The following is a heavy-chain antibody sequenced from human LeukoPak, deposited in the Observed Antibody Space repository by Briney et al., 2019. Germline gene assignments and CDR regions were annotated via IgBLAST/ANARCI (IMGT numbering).Heavy chain of an antibody. CDR1: GFTFSSYA. CDR2: ISGSGGST. Sequence: GGSLRLSCAASGFTFSSYAVSWVRQAPGKGLEWVSAISGSGGSTYYADSVKGRFTISRDNSKNTLYLQMNSLRAEDTAVYYCAKDWGSMASSGSILRGFSAFDYWGQGTLVTVSS. V-gene: IGHV3-23*01. CDR3: AKDWGSMASSGSILRGFSAFDY. D-gene: IGHD3-22*01. J-gene: IGHJ4*02.